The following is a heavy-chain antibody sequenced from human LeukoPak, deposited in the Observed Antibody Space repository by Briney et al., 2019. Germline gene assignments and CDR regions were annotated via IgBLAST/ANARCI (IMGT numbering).Heavy chain of an antibody. Sequence: PGRSLRLSCAASGFTFSSYAMHWVRQAPGKGLEWVAVISYDGSNKYYADSVKGRFTISRDNSKNTLYLQMNSLRAEDTAVYYCARDRESEQWLVYYWGQGTLVTVSS. D-gene: IGHD6-19*01. CDR1: GFTFSSYA. V-gene: IGHV3-30-3*01. CDR3: ARDRESEQWLVYY. CDR2: ISYDGSNK. J-gene: IGHJ4*02.